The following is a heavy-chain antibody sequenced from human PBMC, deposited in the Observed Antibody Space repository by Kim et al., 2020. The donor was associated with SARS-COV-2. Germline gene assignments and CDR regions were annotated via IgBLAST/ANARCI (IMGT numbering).Heavy chain of an antibody. J-gene: IGHJ3*02. CDR2: SYI. Sequence: SYIYYADSVKGRFTISRDNAKNSLYLQMNSLRAEDTAVYYCAREPDAFDIWGQGTMVTVSS. V-gene: IGHV3-21*01. CDR3: AREPDAFDI.